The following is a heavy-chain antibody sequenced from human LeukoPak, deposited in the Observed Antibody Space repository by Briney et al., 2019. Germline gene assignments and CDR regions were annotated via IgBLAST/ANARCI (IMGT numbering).Heavy chain of an antibody. CDR3: ARVHYGDYAEYFQH. CDR2: INHSGST. J-gene: IGHJ1*01. CDR1: GGSYSAYS. V-gene: IGHV4-34*01. Sequence: SETLSLTCVVYGGSYSAYSWNWIRQSPGKGLEWIGEINHSGSTNSNPSLKSRVTISVDTSKNQFSLKLSPVTAADTAVYYCARVHYGDYAEYFQHWGQGTLVTVSS. D-gene: IGHD4-17*01.